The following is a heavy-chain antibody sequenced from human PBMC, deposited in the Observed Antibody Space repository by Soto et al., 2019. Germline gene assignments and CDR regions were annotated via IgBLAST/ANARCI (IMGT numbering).Heavy chain of an antibody. J-gene: IGHJ5*02. Sequence: QVQLVQSGAEVKKPGASVKVSCKASGYTFTSYYMHWVRQAPGQGLEWMGIINPSGGSTSYAQKFKGRVVMTRDTSTRTVSRGLSSLRSEDTAVYYCARVYPSDTRYGYVGNNWFDPWGQGTLVTVSS. CDR1: GYTFTSYY. V-gene: IGHV1-46*03. D-gene: IGHD5-18*01. CDR2: INPSGGST. CDR3: ARVYPSDTRYGYVGNNWFDP.